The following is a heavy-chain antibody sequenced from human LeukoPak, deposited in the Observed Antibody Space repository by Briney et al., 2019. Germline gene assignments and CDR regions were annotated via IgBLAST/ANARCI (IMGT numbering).Heavy chain of an antibody. V-gene: IGHV1-46*01. J-gene: IGHJ4*02. CDR3: ARGARDGTTYNDY. D-gene: IGHD1-1*01. Sequence: ASVKVSCKASGYTFTSYYMHWVRQAPGQGLEWMGIINPSGGSTSYAQKFQGRVTMTRDTSISTAYMELTRLRSDDTAMYYCARGARDGTTYNDYWGQGTLVTVSS. CDR2: INPSGGST. CDR1: GYTFTSYY.